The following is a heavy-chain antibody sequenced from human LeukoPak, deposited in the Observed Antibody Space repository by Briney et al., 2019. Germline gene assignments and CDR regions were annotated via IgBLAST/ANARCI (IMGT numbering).Heavy chain of an antibody. CDR3: TKLARAPRDFDY. D-gene: IGHD3-10*01. Sequence: GGSLRLSCAASGFTFSSYEMNWVRQAPGKGLEWVGRIKSKTDGGTTDYAAPVEGRFIISRDDSKNTLYLQMNSLKIEDTAVYYCTKLARAPRDFDYWGQGTLVTVSS. J-gene: IGHJ4*01. CDR1: GFTFSSYE. CDR2: IKSKTDGGTT. V-gene: IGHV3-15*01.